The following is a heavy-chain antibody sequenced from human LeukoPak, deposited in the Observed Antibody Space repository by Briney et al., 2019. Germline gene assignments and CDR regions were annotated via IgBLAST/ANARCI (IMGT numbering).Heavy chain of an antibody. V-gene: IGHV4-59*04. CDR1: GGYFGDYY. CDR2: IYYTGST. J-gene: IGHJ4*02. D-gene: IGHD1-26*01. CDR3: VKSGGYGLIDY. Sequence: SETLSLTCAVYGGYFGDYYLGWIRQPPGKGLEWIGNIYYTGSTYYNASLQSRVTISIDTSKNQFSLRLNSVTAADTAMYYCVKSGGYGLIDYWGQGTLVTVSS.